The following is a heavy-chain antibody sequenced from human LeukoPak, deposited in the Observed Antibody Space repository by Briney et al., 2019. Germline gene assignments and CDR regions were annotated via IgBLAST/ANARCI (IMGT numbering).Heavy chain of an antibody. V-gene: IGHV1-2*02. CDR2: MNVKTGAT. Sequence: ASVKVSCKASGYTFTDYYIHWVRQAPGHGLEWLGWMNVKTGATSSAQRFPGRFTMTRDTSISTAYMELSRLRSDDTAVYYCARDRRGIVATIPDYWGQGTLVTVSS. J-gene: IGHJ4*02. D-gene: IGHD5-12*01. CDR3: ARDRRGIVATIPDY. CDR1: GYTFTDYY.